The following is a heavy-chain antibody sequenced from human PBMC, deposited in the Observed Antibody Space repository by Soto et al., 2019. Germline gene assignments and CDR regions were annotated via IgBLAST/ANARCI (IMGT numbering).Heavy chain of an antibody. D-gene: IGHD3-10*01. CDR2: ISAYNGNT. J-gene: IGHJ5*02. CDR3: ARGVGSGTYYNQYNWFDP. Sequence: ASVKVSCKASGYTFTSYGISWVRQAPGQGLEWMGWISAYNGNTNYAQKCQGRVTITADESTRTAYMELRSLRSDDTAVYYCARGVGSGTYYNQYNWFDPWGQGTLVTVSS. V-gene: IGHV1-18*01. CDR1: GYTFTSYG.